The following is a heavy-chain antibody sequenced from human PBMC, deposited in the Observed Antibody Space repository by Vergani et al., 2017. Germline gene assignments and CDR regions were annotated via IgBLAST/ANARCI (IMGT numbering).Heavy chain of an antibody. D-gene: IGHD3-3*01. CDR3: ARDKKEGSYYDFWSGSIGRSYYYMDV. J-gene: IGHJ6*03. Sequence: QVQLVESGGGLVKPGGSLRLSCAASGFTFSDYYMSWIRQAPGKGLEWVSYISSSGSTIYYADSVKGRFTISRDNAKNSLYLQMNSLRAEDTDVYYCARDKKEGSYYDFWSGSIGRSYYYMDVWGKGTTVTVSS. CDR1: GFTFSDYY. CDR2: ISSSGSTI. V-gene: IGHV3-11*01.